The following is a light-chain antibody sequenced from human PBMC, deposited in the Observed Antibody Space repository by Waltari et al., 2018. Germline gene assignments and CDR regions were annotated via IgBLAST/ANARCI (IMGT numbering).Light chain of an antibody. CDR2: KVS. CDR3: MQGTHWPLT. V-gene: IGKV2-30*02. CDR1: QTLVHSDGNTY. J-gene: IGKJ4*01. Sequence: DVVLAQYTPYLPVTLGQPPFISYRATQTLVHSDGNTYLAWFHQRPGQSPRRLIYKVSNRESGVPDRFSAGGSGTDFTLKISRVEAEDVGVYYCMQGTHWPLTFGGGTKVEMK.